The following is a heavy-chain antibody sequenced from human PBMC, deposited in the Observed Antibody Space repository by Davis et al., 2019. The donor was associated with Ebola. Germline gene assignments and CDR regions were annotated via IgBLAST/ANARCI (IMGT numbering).Heavy chain of an antibody. CDR3: AGLTYSSSSTDFDY. D-gene: IGHD6-6*01. CDR1: GGSISSSSYY. CDR2: IYYSGST. Sequence: SETLSLTCTVSGGSISSSSYYWGWIRQPPGKGLEWIGSIYYSGSTYYNPSLKSRVTISVDTSKNQFSLKLSSVTAADTAVYYCAGLTYSSSSTDFDYWGQGTLVTVSS. J-gene: IGHJ4*02. V-gene: IGHV4-39*01.